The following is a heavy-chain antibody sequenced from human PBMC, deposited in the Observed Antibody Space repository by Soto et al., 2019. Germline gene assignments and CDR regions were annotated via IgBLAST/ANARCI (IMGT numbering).Heavy chain of an antibody. V-gene: IGHV4-39*01. Sequence: DTLSLTWTLSGCSISSSICYWGWIRQPPGKGLEWIGSIYYSGSTYYNPSLKSRVTISVDTSKNQFSLKLSSVTAADTAVYYCARLSRSSGWPFDYWGQGTLVTVSS. CDR1: GCSISSSICY. CDR3: ARLSRSSGWPFDY. J-gene: IGHJ4*02. CDR2: IYYSGST. D-gene: IGHD6-19*01.